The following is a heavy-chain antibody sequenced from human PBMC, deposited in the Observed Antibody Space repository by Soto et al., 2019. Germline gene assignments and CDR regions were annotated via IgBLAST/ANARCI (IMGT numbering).Heavy chain of an antibody. CDR1: GGSFSGYY. J-gene: IGHJ5*02. CDR2: INHSGST. V-gene: IGHV4-34*01. D-gene: IGHD6-13*01. Sequence: SETLSLTCAVYGGSFSGYYWSWIRQPPGKGLEWIGEINHSGSTNYNPSLKSRVTISVDTSKNQFSLKLSSVTAADTAVYYCATVHSSSWYNWFDPWGQGTLVTVSS. CDR3: ATVHSSSWYNWFDP.